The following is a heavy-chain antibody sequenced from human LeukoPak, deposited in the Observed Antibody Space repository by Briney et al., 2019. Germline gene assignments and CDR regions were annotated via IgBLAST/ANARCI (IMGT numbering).Heavy chain of an antibody. V-gene: IGHV3-23*01. CDR1: GFTFNSYA. J-gene: IGHJ4*02. Sequence: GGSLRLSCAASGFTFNSYAMSWVRQAPGKGLEWVSGISDSGGRTYYADSVKGRFTISRDNSKNTLYLQMNSLRAEDTAVYYCAKDSSMVRGDYDYFDYWGQGTLVTVSS. D-gene: IGHD3-10*01. CDR3: AKDSSMVRGDYDYFDY. CDR2: ISDSGGRT.